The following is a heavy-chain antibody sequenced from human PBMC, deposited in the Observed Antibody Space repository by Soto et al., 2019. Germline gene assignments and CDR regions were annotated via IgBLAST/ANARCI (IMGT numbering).Heavy chain of an antibody. V-gene: IGHV3-30-3*01. J-gene: IGHJ3*02. CDR1: GFTFSRHA. D-gene: IGHD3-22*01. CDR2: ISYDGSKK. Sequence: QVQMVESGGGVVQPGRSLRLSCAASGFTFSRHAMHWVRQAPGKGLEWVAVISYDGSKKYYADSVKGRFTISRDNSQNTLYLQMNSLRAEDRAVYYCVREGVDRSVYYWDAFDIWGQGTMVTVSS. CDR3: VREGVDRSVYYWDAFDI.